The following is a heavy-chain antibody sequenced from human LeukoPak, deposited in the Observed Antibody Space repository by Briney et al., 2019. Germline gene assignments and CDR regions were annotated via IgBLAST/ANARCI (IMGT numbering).Heavy chain of an antibody. J-gene: IGHJ4*02. D-gene: IGHD2-2*01. CDR2: IRYDGSNK. CDR3: AKELVVVPRVLDY. CDR1: GFTFSSYG. V-gene: IGHV3-30*02. Sequence: PGGSLRLSCAASGFTFSSYGMHWVRPAPGKGLEWVAFIRYDGSNKYYADSVKGRFTISRDNSKNTLYLQMNSLRAEDTAVYYCAKELVVVPRVLDYWGQGTLVTVSS.